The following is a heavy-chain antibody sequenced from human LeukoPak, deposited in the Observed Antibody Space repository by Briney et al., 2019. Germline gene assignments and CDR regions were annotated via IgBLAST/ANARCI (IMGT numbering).Heavy chain of an antibody. CDR1: GSTVKSNY. J-gene: IGHJ3*02. Sequence: GGSLRLSCVVSGSTVKSNYMSWARQAPGKGLEWVANIKQDGSEKYYVDSVKGRFTISRDNAKSSLYLQMNSLRAEDTAIYYCAKPITISGATDAFDIWGLGTMVTVSS. CDR3: AKPITISGATDAFDI. CDR2: IKQDGSEK. V-gene: IGHV3-7*01. D-gene: IGHD3-3*01.